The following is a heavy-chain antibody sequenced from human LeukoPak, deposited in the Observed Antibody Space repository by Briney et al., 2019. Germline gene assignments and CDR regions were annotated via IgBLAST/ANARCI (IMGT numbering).Heavy chain of an antibody. D-gene: IGHD2-2*01. CDR2: IIPIFGTA. CDR3: ARDYCSSTSCSFINWFDP. V-gene: IGHV1-69*05. CDR1: GGTFSSYA. Sequence: PRASVKVSCKASGGTFSSYAISWARQAPGQGLEWMGGIIPIFGTANYAQKFQGRVTITTDESTSTAYMELSSLRSEDTAVYYCARDYCSSTSCSFINWFDPWGQGTLVTVPS. J-gene: IGHJ5*02.